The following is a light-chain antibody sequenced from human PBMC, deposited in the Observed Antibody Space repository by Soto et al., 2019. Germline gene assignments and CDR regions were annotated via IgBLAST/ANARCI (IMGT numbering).Light chain of an antibody. CDR1: PDITW. CDR3: QQADRVPLT. J-gene: IGKJ4*01. V-gene: IGKV1-12*01. Sequence: DIKMTQSPSSVSASIGDRVTITCRATPDITWLVWYQQKPGKAPKFLMSAASSFQSGVPSRFSASRSGTDFALTISSLQAEDFATYFCQQADRVPLTCGGGTKVES. CDR2: AAS.